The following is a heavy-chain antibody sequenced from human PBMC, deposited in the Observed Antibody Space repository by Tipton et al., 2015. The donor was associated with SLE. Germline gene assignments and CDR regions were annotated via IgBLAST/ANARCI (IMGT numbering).Heavy chain of an antibody. J-gene: IGHJ6*02. CDR2: IRYDGSNK. CDR3: AKDILEVVTSSSWYYYYYYGMDV. Sequence: SLRLSCAASGFTFSSYGMHWVRQAPGKGLEWVAFIRYDGSNKYYADSVKGRFTISRDNSKNTLYLQMNSLRAEDTAVYYCAKDILEVVTSSSWYYYYYYGMDVWGQGTTVTVSS. V-gene: IGHV3-30*02. CDR1: GFTFSSYG. D-gene: IGHD6-13*01.